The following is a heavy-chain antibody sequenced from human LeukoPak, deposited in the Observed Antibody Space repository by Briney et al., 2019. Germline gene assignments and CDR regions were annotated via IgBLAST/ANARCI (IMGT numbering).Heavy chain of an antibody. CDR2: ISTDSGTL. CDR3: ARRDPFDY. CDR1: GFTFSAYH. J-gene: IGHJ4*02. V-gene: IGHV3-48*02. Sequence: TGGSLRLSCASSGFTFSAYHMNWVRQAPGNGLEWISFISTDSGTLYYADSVKGRFTISRDNAANSLYLQMNNLRDEDTAVYYCARRDPFDYWGQGTMVTVSS.